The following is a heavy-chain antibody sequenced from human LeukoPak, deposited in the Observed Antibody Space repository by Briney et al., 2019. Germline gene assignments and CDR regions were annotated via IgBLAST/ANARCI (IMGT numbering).Heavy chain of an antibody. CDR1: GFTFSSYN. Sequence: GGSLRLSCAASGFTFSSYNINWVRQAPGKGLEWVSYISSSSITIYYADSVKGRFTISRDNAKNSLYLQMNSLRAEDTAVYYCARHYSGGYYSFDYWGQGTLVTVSS. CDR2: ISSSSITI. CDR3: ARHYSGGYYSFDY. J-gene: IGHJ4*02. D-gene: IGHD3-10*01. V-gene: IGHV3-48*01.